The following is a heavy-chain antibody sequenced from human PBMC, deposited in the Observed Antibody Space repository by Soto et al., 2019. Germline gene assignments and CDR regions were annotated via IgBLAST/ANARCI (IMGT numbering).Heavy chain of an antibody. CDR3: ARSYDSSGYTNDY. Sequence: GESLKISCKGSGYSFTSYWIGWVRQMPGKGLELMGIIYPGDSDTRYSPSFQGQVTISADKSISTAYLQWSSLKASDTAMYYCARSYDSSGYTNDYWGQGTLVTVSS. CDR2: IYPGDSDT. V-gene: IGHV5-51*01. D-gene: IGHD3-22*01. J-gene: IGHJ4*02. CDR1: GYSFTSYW.